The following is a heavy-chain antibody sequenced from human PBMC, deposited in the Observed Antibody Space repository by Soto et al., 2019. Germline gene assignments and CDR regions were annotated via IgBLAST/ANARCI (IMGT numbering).Heavy chain of an antibody. V-gene: IGHV3-64*05. CDR3: VEEGRSDYVADPPPFDP. CDR1: GFTFSSYA. Sequence: GGSLRLFCSASGFTFSSYAMHWVRQALGKGLEYVSAISRIGGSTYYADSVKGRFTISRDNSKITLHVQMSSLRAEDRAVDYCVEEGRSDYVADPPPFDPWGQGTLVTVSS. D-gene: IGHD4-17*01. J-gene: IGHJ5*02. CDR2: ISRIGGST.